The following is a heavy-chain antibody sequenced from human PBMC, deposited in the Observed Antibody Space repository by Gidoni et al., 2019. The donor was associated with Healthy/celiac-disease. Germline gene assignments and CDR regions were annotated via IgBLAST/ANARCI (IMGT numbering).Heavy chain of an antibody. D-gene: IGHD5-12*01. CDR3: ARDIARDGYRIPKDVLDDY. V-gene: IGHV3-21*01. CDR2: ISSSRSYI. CDR1: GFTFSSYS. Sequence: EVQLVESGGGLVKPGGSLRLSCAASGFTFSSYSMNWVRQAPGKGLEWVSSISSSRSYIYYADSVKGRFTISRDNAKNSLYLQMNSLRAEDTAVYYCARDIARDGYRIPKDVLDDYWGQGTLVTVSS. J-gene: IGHJ4*02.